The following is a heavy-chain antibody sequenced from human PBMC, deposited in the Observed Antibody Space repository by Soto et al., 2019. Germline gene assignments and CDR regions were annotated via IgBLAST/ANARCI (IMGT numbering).Heavy chain of an antibody. V-gene: IGHV4-39*01. CDR2: IYYSGST. D-gene: IGHD3-10*02. J-gene: IGHJ4*02. CDR1: GGSISSSSYY. CDR3: ARRKAYVFDY. Sequence: SETLSLTCTVSGGSISSSSYYWGWIRQPPGKGLEWIGSIYYSGSTYYNTSLKSRVTISVDTSKNHFSLKLSSVTAADTAVYYCARRKAYVFDYWGQGTLVTVSS.